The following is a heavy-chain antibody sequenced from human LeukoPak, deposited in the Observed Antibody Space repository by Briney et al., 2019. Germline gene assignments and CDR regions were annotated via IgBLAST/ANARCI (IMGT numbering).Heavy chain of an antibody. CDR3: ARETGGEMATIKREFDY. Sequence: ASVKVSCKASGYTFTSYGISWVRQAPGQGLEWMGWISAYNGNTNYAQKLQGRVTMTTDKSTSTAYMELRSLRSDDAAVYYCARETGGEMATIKREFDYWGQGTLVTVSS. D-gene: IGHD5-24*01. V-gene: IGHV1-18*01. CDR2: ISAYNGNT. CDR1: GYTFTSYG. J-gene: IGHJ4*02.